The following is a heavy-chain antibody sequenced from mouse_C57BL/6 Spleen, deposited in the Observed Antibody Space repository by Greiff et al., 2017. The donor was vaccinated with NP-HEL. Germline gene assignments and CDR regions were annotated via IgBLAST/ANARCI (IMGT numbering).Heavy chain of an antibody. Sequence: QVQLQQPGAELVKPGASVKLSCKASGYTFTSYWMQWVKQRPGQGLEWIGEIDPSDSYTNYNQKFKGKATLTVDTAASTAYMQLSSLTSEASAVYYCARFYYYGSSYNAMDYWGQGTSVTVSS. J-gene: IGHJ4*01. CDR3: ARFYYYGSSYNAMDY. CDR2: IDPSDSYT. D-gene: IGHD1-1*01. V-gene: IGHV1-50*01. CDR1: GYTFTSYW.